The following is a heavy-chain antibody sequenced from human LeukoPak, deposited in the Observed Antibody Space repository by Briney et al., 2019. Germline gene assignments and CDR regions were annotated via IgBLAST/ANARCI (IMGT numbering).Heavy chain of an antibody. CDR3: ARDRWYYYDSSGDMDV. J-gene: IGHJ6*02. V-gene: IGHV1-2*02. D-gene: IGHD3-22*01. CDR2: INPNSGGT. Sequence: ASVKVSCKASGYTFTGYYMHWVRQAPGRGLEWMGWINPNSGGTNYAQKFQGRVTMTRDTSISTAYMELSRLRSDDTAVYYCARDRWYYYDSSGDMDVWGQGTTVTVSS. CDR1: GYTFTGYY.